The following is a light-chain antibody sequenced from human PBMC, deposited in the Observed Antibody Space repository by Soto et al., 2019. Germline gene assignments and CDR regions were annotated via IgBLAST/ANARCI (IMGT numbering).Light chain of an antibody. Sequence: DIQITQSPSSLSASVGDRGTMTCRASQGIRNDLGWYQQKPGKAPKRLIYAASSLQSGAPSRFSGSGSGTEYALTINSLQPEDFATYYGQQHSSYPPTFGGGTKVEIQ. CDR2: AAS. CDR1: QGIRND. CDR3: QQHSSYPPT. V-gene: IGKV1-17*01. J-gene: IGKJ4*01.